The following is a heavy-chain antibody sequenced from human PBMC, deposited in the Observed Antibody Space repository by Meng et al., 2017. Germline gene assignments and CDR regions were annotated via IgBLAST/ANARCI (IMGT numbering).Heavy chain of an antibody. CDR1: GFTFSSYA. V-gene: IGHV3-23*01. CDR2: ISGSGGST. D-gene: IGHD4-17*01. J-gene: IGHJ4*02. Sequence: VQLLESGGGLVQPVGSLRLSCAASGFTFSSYAMRWVRQAPGKGLEWVSAISGSGGSTYYADSVKGRFTISRDNSKNTLYLQMNSLRAEDTAVYYCAKDPGLGPYGDYLDYWGQGTLVTVFS. CDR3: AKDPGLGPYGDYLDY.